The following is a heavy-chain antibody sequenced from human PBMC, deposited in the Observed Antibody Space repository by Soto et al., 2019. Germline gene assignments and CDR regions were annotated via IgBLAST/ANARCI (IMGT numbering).Heavy chain of an antibody. Sequence: GGSLRLSCAAPGFTFSNAWMSWVRQAPGKGLEWVGRIKSKTDGGTTDYAAPVKGRFTISRDDSKNTLYLQMNSLKTEDTAVYYCTTGGGDSSGYYYAFDIWGQGTMVTVSS. CDR1: GFTFSNAW. CDR2: IKSKTDGGTT. CDR3: TTGGGDSSGYYYAFDI. D-gene: IGHD3-22*01. J-gene: IGHJ3*02. V-gene: IGHV3-15*01.